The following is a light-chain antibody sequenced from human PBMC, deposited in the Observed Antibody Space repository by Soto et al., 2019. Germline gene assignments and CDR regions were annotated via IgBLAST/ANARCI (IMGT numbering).Light chain of an antibody. CDR3: QQYNSWPLIT. Sequence: IVFTHSPCTVSFSQWKRGTLSCSSSQSVSHNLAWYQQKPGQAPRLLIFGASTRATGIPDRFSGSGSGTDFTLTISFLQSEDFAVYYCQQYNSWPLITFGPGTRLEIK. CDR2: GAS. V-gene: IGKV3-15*01. J-gene: IGKJ5*01. CDR1: QSVSHN.